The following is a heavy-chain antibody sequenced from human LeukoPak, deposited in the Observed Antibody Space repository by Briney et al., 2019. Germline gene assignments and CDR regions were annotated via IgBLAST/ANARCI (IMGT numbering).Heavy chain of an antibody. CDR1: EFTFISYW. CDR3: ARADSSIAARLSRSSIFNYYYYMDV. CDR2: IKQDGSEK. J-gene: IGHJ6*03. V-gene: IGHV3-7*01. Sequence: GGSLRLSCAASEFTFISYWMTWVRQAPGKGLEWVANIKQDGSEKYYVDSVKGRFTISRDNAKNSLYLQMNSLRAEDTAVYYCARADSSIAARLSRSSIFNYYYYMDVWGKGTTVTVSS. D-gene: IGHD6-6*01.